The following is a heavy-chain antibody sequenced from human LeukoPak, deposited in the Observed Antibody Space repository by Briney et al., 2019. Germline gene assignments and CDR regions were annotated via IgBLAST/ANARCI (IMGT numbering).Heavy chain of an antibody. Sequence: PGGSLLLSCAASNFTFSTYWMSWVRQAPGKGLEWVANIRQDGSEKYEVDSVKGRFTISRDNAKNSLSLQMNSLTAEDTAVYYCASPGSISTGGPIWGQGSLVTVSS. CDR1: NFTFSTYW. CDR3: ASPGSISTGGPI. V-gene: IGHV3-7*01. J-gene: IGHJ4*02. CDR2: IRQDGSEK. D-gene: IGHD3-9*01.